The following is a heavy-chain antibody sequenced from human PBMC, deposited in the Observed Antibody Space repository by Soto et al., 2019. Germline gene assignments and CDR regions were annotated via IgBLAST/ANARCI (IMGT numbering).Heavy chain of an antibody. CDR1: GGSIASSLNY. D-gene: IGHD3-22*01. CDR2: NYSSVTT. Sequence: PSETLSLTCTVSGGSIASSLNYWGWVRQPPGKGLEWIGSNYSSVTTYSNPSLKSRVTLSADTSKNQFFLRLSSVTAADTAIYYCARLPYYDSPPVTFDIWGQGTVVTVSS. J-gene: IGHJ3*02. CDR3: ARLPYYDSPPVTFDI. V-gene: IGHV4-39*01.